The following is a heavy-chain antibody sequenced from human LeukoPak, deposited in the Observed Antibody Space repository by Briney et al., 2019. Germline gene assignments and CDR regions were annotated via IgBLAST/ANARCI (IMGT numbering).Heavy chain of an antibody. J-gene: IGHJ5*02. D-gene: IGHD2-8*01. V-gene: IGHV4-39*07. CDR1: GGSISSSSYY. CDR3: ARNHRYCTNGVCYPNWFDP. CDR2: IYYSGST. Sequence: SQTLSLTFTVSGGSISSSSYYWGWIRQPPGKGLEWIGSIYYSGSTYYNPSLKSRVTISVDTSKNQFSLKPSSVTAADTAVYYCARNHRYCTNGVCYPNWFDPWGQGTLVTVSS.